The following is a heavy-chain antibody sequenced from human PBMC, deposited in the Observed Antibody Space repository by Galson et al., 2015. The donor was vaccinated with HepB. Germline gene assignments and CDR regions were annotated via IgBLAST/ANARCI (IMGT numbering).Heavy chain of an antibody. CDR3: ARGYSSWGGFDP. CDR2: IYYSGST. J-gene: IGHJ5*02. Sequence: TLSLTCTVSGGSISSGGYYWSWIRQHPGKGLEWIGYIYYSGSTYYNSSLKSRVTISVDTSKNQFSLKLSSVTAADTAVYYCARGYSSWGGFDPWGQGTLVTVSS. CDR1: GGSISSGGYY. D-gene: IGHD6-13*01. V-gene: IGHV4-31*03.